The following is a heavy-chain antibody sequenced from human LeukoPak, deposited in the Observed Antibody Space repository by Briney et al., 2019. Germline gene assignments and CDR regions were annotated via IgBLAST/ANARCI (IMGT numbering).Heavy chain of an antibody. CDR3: ARAGSGSFDY. V-gene: IGHV3-21*01. J-gene: IGHJ4*02. D-gene: IGHD3-10*01. Sequence: GGSLRLSCAASGFTFSSYSMNWVRQAPGKGLEWVSSISSSSSYTYYADSVKGRFTISRDNAKNSLYLQMNSLRAEDTAVYYCARAGSGSFDYWGQGTLVTVSS. CDR2: ISSSSSYT. CDR1: GFTFSSYS.